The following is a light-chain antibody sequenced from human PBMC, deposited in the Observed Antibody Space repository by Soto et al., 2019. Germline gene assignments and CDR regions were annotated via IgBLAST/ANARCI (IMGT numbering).Light chain of an antibody. CDR3: EQYNSYPWT. V-gene: IGKV1-5*03. CDR1: QSISSW. J-gene: IGKJ1*01. Sequence: DIQMTQSPSTLSASVGDRVTITCRASQSISSWLAWYQQKPGTAPKLLIYTASTLESGVPSRFSGSGSGTDFTPTISSLQPDYLATYYYEQYNSYPWTFGQGTKVEIK. CDR2: TAS.